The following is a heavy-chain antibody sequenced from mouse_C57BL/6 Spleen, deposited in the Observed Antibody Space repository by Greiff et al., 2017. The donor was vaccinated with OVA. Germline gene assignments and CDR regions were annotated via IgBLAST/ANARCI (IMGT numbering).Heavy chain of an antibody. Sequence: QVQLQQPGAELVMPGASVKLSCKASGYTFTSYWMPWVKQRPGQGLEWIGEIDPSDSYTNYNQKFKGKSTLTVDKSSSTAYMQLSSLTSEDSAVYYCARRLEDAMDYWGKGTSVTVSS. CDR2: IDPSDSYT. V-gene: IGHV1-69*01. CDR3: ARRLEDAMDY. D-gene: IGHD2-4*01. J-gene: IGHJ4*01. CDR1: GYTFTSYW.